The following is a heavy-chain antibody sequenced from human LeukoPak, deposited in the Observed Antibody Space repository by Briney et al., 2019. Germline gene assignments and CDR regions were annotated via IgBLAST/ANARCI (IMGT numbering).Heavy chain of an antibody. D-gene: IGHD6-13*01. Sequence: PSETLSLTCTVSGGSISGYYWSWIRQPPGKGLEWIGYIYTSGSTNYNPSLKSRVTISVDTSKNQFSLKLSSVTAADTAVYYCASGLIAAAVHCWGQGTLVTVSS. CDR1: GGSISGYY. CDR2: IYTSGST. J-gene: IGHJ4*02. CDR3: ASGLIAAAVHC. V-gene: IGHV4-4*08.